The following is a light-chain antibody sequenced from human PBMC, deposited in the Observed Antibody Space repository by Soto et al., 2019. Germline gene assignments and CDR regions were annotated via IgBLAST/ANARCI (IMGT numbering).Light chain of an antibody. CDR2: VAS. CDR3: QQTNSFPLT. V-gene: IGKV1-12*01. CDR1: QGVSSR. Sequence: DIQMTQSPSSVSASVGDTVAITCRASQGVSSRLAWYQQKPGTAPKVLISVASSLQSVVPSRFSGSGSGTDFTLTISSLQPEDFATYYCQQTNSFPLTFGGGTKVEIK. J-gene: IGKJ4*02.